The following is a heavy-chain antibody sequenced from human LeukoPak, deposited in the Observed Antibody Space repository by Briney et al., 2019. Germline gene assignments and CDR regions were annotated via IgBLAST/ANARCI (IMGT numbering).Heavy chain of an antibody. CDR2: IWYDGSNK. D-gene: IGHD6-13*01. CDR3: AKDSRIADYYFDY. V-gene: IGHV3-33*06. J-gene: IGHJ4*02. CDR1: GFTFSSYG. Sequence: PGRSLRLSCAASGFTFSSYGMHRVRQAPGKGLEWVAVIWYDGSNKYYADSVKGRFTISRDNSKNTLYLQMNSLRAEDTAVYYCAKDSRIADYYFDYWGQGTLVTVSS.